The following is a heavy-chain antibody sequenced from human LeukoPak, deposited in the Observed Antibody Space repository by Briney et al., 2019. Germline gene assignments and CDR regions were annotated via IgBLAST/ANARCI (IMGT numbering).Heavy chain of an antibody. CDR2: IYSGGST. J-gene: IGHJ4*02. CDR3: GYSGYDFPFDY. D-gene: IGHD5-12*01. Sequence: GGSLRLSCAASEFSVSANYMSWVRQAPGKGLEWVSVIYSGGSTFYADSVKGRFTISRHNSKNTLYLQMNSLRAEDTAVYYCGYSGYDFPFDYWGQGTLVTVSS. CDR1: EFSVSANY. V-gene: IGHV3-53*04.